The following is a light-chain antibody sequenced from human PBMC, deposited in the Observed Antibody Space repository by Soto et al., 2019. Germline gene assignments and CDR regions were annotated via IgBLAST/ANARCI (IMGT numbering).Light chain of an antibody. V-gene: IGKV1-9*01. CDR3: QQLNSYPPMYT. J-gene: IGKJ2*01. Sequence: IQLTQSPSSLSASVGDRVTITCRASQGISSYLAWYQQKPGKAPKLLIYAASTLQSGVPSRFSGSGSGTDFTLTISSLQPEDFATYYCQQLNSYPPMYTFGQGTKLEIK. CDR1: QGISSY. CDR2: AAS.